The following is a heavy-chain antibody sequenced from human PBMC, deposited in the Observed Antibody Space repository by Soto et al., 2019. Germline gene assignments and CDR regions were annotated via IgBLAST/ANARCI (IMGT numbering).Heavy chain of an antibody. CDR2: IWYDGSNK. CDR3: ARAPYSGSYYGRGFFDY. V-gene: IGHV3-33*01. CDR1: GFTFSSYG. D-gene: IGHD1-26*01. J-gene: IGHJ4*02. Sequence: GGSLRLSCAASGFTFSSYGMHWDRQAPGKGLEWVAVIWYDGSNKYYADSVKGRFTISRDNSKNTLYLQMNSLRAEDTAVYYCARAPYSGSYYGRGFFDYWGQGTLVTVSS.